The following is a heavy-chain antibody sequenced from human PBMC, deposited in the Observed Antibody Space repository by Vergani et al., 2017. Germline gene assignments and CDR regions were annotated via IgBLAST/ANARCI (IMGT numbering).Heavy chain of an antibody. CDR1: GFTFSACP. CDR2: ISARYPST. CDR3: AKQYFVSGNYLFDY. J-gene: IGHJ4*02. D-gene: IGHD3-10*01. V-gene: IGHV3-23*01. Sequence: EVQLLESGGGLVQPGGSVRLSCAASGFTFSACPMTWVRQAPGKGLEWVSAISARYPSTYYADSVKGRFTISRDNSKNMLFLQMNNLRTEDTAIYYCAKQYFVSGNYLFDYWGQGTLVTVSS.